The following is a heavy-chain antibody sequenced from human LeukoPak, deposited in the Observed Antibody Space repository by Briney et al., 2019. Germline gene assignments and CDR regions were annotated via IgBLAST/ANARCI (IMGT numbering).Heavy chain of an antibody. V-gene: IGHV3-66*01. D-gene: IGHD3-22*01. CDR2: IYSGGST. CDR1: GFTVSSNY. CDR3: AREGYYDSSGYEFDY. Sequence: GGSLRLSCAASGFTVSSNYMSWVRQAPGKGLEWVPVIYSGGSTYYADSVKGRFTISRDNSKNTLYLQMNSLRAEDTAVYYCAREGYYDSSGYEFDYWGQGTLVTVSS. J-gene: IGHJ4*02.